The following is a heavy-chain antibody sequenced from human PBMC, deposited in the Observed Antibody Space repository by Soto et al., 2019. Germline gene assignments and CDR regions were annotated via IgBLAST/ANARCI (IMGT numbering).Heavy chain of an antibody. J-gene: IGHJ4*02. CDR1: GGSISSSNW. CDR2: IYHSGST. Sequence: KSSETLSLTCAASGGSISSSNWWSWVRQPPGKGLEWIGEIYHSGSTNYNPSLKSRVTISVDKSKNQFSLKLSSVTAADTAVYYCATELAAAGKGPRVYVDYWGQGTLVTVSS. CDR3: ATELAAAGKGPRVYVDY. D-gene: IGHD6-13*01. V-gene: IGHV4-4*02.